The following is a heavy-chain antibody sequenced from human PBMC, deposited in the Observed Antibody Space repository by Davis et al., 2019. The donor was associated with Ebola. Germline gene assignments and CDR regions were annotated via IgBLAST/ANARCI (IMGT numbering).Heavy chain of an antibody. V-gene: IGHV4-30-4*01. J-gene: IGHJ4*02. D-gene: IGHD5-18*01. Sequence: MPSETLSLTCTVSGGSISSGDYYWSWIRQPPGKGLEWIGYIYYSGSTYYNPSPKSRVTISVDTSKNLFSLKLSSVPAADTAVYYCARDPGYSYGPRGFDYWGQGTLVTVSS. CDR1: GGSISSGDYY. CDR2: IYYSGST. CDR3: ARDPGYSYGPRGFDY.